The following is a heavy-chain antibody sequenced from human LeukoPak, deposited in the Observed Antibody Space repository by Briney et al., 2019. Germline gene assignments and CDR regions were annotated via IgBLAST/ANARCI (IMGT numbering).Heavy chain of an antibody. Sequence: ASVKVSCKASGYTFTSYGIRWVRQAPGQRLEWMGWISGYNSNTNYAQKLQGRVTMTTDTSTSTAYMELRSLRSDDTAVYYCARDLGYCSTSSCLRNWFDPWGQGTLVTVSS. CDR3: ARDLGYCSTSSCLRNWFDP. J-gene: IGHJ5*02. V-gene: IGHV1-18*01. D-gene: IGHD2-2*01. CDR2: ISGYNSNT. CDR1: GYTFTSYG.